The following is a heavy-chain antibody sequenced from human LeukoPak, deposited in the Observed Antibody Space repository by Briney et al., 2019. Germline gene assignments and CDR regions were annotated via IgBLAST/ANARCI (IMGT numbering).Heavy chain of an antibody. J-gene: IGHJ4*02. V-gene: IGHV3-21*01. D-gene: IGHD1-26*01. CDR2: ISTSSSYI. CDR3: ARAQHRGWGFDY. CDR1: GFTFSSYS. Sequence: GGSLRLSCAASGFTFSSYSMNWVRQAPGKGLQWVSSISTSSSYIYYADSVKGRFTISRDDSKNTLYLQMNSLRSDDTAVYYCARAQHRGWGFDYWGQGTLVTVSS.